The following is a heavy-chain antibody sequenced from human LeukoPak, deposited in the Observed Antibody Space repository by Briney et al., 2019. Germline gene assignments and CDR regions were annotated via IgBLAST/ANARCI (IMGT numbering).Heavy chain of an antibody. Sequence: SETLSLTCTISGGSISTYYWIWIRQPPGKGLEWIGYIYYSGSTNYNPSLKSRVTISVDTSKNQFSLKLNSVTAADTAVYYCARGGGTGNWFDPWGQGTLVTVS. D-gene: IGHD3/OR15-3a*01. CDR2: IYYSGST. CDR1: GGSISTYY. J-gene: IGHJ5*02. CDR3: ARGGGTGNWFDP. V-gene: IGHV4-59*01.